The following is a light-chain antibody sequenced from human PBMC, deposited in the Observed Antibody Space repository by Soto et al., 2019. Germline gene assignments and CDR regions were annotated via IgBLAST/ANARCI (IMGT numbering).Light chain of an antibody. J-gene: IGKJ1*01. V-gene: IGKV1-5*03. Sequence: DIQMTQSPTTLSASVGDRVTITCRASHSIIKWLAWYQQKPGKASNLLIYEASTLQSGVPSRFSGSGSGTDFTLTISSLQTEDFATYDCQQSYSTTRTFGQGTKVDIK. CDR3: QQSYSTTRT. CDR1: HSIIKW. CDR2: EAS.